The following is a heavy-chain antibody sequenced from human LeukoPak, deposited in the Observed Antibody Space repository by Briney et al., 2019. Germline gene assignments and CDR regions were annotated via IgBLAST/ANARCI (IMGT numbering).Heavy chain of an antibody. D-gene: IGHD1-20*01. Sequence: GGSLRLSCAASGFAFSNAWMNWVRQAPGKGLEWVSYISSSSSTIYYADSVKGRFTISRDNAKNSLYLQMNSLRDEDTAVYYCGRDAITGIIVVHAFDIWGQGTMVTVSS. CDR1: GFAFSNAW. V-gene: IGHV3-48*02. CDR3: GRDAITGIIVVHAFDI. J-gene: IGHJ3*02. CDR2: ISSSSSTI.